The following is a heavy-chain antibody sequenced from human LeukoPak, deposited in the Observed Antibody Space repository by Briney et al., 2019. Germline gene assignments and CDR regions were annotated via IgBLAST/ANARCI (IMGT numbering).Heavy chain of an antibody. CDR3: ARGSSSGFELDY. Sequence: GGSLRLSCAASGVSVSINYMCWGRQPPGRGLECGSVIYSTGSTYYAASVKGRFTISRDNSKSTLYLQMNSLRGEDTAVYYCARGSSSGFELDYWGQGTLVTVSS. V-gene: IGHV3-53*01. J-gene: IGHJ4*02. D-gene: IGHD6-19*01. CDR1: GVSVSINY. CDR2: IYSTGST.